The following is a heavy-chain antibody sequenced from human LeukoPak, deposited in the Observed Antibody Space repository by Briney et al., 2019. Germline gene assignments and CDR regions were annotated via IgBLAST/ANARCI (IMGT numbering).Heavy chain of an antibody. D-gene: IGHD3-10*01. V-gene: IGHV3-21*01. CDR1: GFTFSSYS. Sequence: GGSLRLSCAASGFTFSSYSMNWVRQAPGKGLEWVSSISSSSYIYYADSVKGRFTISRDNAKNSLYLQMNSLRAEDTAVYYCARDLAMVRGVFDYWGQGTLVTVSS. J-gene: IGHJ4*02. CDR3: ARDLAMVRGVFDY. CDR2: ISSSSYI.